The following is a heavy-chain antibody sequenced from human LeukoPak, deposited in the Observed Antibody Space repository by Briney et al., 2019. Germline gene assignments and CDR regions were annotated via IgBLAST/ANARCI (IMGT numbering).Heavy chain of an antibody. CDR3: ARGARGYYDFWSGYCTAEYFQH. V-gene: IGHV3-66*02. J-gene: IGHJ1*01. D-gene: IGHD3-3*01. Sequence: GGSLRLSXAASGFTVSSNYMSWVRQAPGKGLEWVSVIYSGGSTYYADSVKGRFTISRDNSKNTLYLQMNSLRAEDTAVYYCARGARGYYDFWSGYCTAEYFQHWGQGTLVTVSS. CDR1: GFTVSSNY. CDR2: IYSGGST.